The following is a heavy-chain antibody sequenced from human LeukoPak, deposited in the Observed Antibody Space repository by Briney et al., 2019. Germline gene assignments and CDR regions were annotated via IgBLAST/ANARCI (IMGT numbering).Heavy chain of an antibody. CDR3: ARGYTVTTPDY. D-gene: IGHD4-17*01. Sequence: PSETLSLTCAVSGGSISSYYWFWIRQPPGKGLEGIGHIYYSGHTNYNPSRKRRVTISVDTCKNQFSLKLSSVTAADTAVYYCARGYTVTTPDYWGQGTLLTVPS. CDR1: GGSISSYY. J-gene: IGHJ4*02. CDR2: IYYSGHT. V-gene: IGHV4-59*01.